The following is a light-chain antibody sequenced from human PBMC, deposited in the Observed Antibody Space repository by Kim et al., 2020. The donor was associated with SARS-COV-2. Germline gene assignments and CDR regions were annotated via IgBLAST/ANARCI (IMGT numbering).Light chain of an antibody. CDR2: AAS. Sequence: SPGERATLSCRASQSVSSSYLAWYQQKPGQAPRLLIYAASSRATGIPDRFSGSGSGTDFTLTISRLGPEDFAVYYCQQYDNSPSWTFGQGTKLEI. V-gene: IGKV3-20*01. CDR1: QSVSSSY. CDR3: QQYDNSPSWT. J-gene: IGKJ1*01.